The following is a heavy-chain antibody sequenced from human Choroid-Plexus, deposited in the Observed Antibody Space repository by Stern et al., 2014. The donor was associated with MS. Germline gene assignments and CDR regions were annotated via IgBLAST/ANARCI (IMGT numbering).Heavy chain of an antibody. V-gene: IGHV1-2*02. CDR3: ARDQRGITIFGVVTDYYYLGMDV. CDR2: INPNTGCT. J-gene: IGHJ6*02. CDR1: GDIFTGYY. Sequence: VQLVESGAEVKKPGASVKVSCKASGDIFTGYYIHWVRQAPGQGLEWMAWINPNTGCTNDALKFQGRVTMSRDSYVSTAYVELSSLTSDDTAVYYCARDQRGITIFGVVTDYYYLGMDVWGQGTTVTVSS. D-gene: IGHD3-3*01.